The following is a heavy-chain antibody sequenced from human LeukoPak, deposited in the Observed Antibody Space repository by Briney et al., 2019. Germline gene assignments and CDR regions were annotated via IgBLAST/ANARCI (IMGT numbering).Heavy chain of an antibody. CDR1: GFTFSSYS. D-gene: IGHD5-12*01. CDR2: ISSSSGLI. CDR3: ARGPSGYHNT. J-gene: IGHJ4*02. Sequence: GGSLRLSCAASGFTFSSYSMNWVRQAPGKGLEWVSYISSSSGLIYYADSVKGRFTISRDNSKNTLYLQMNSLRAEDTAVYYCARGPSGYHNTGGQGTLVTVSS. V-gene: IGHV3-48*01.